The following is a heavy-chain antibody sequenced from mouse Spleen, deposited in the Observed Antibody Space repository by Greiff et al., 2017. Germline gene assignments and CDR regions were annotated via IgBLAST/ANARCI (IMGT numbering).Heavy chain of an antibody. CDR2: IYPGNSDT. V-gene: IGHV1-5*01. D-gene: IGHD2-4*01. CDR1: GYSFTSYW. CDR3: TRADYDEAWFAY. J-gene: IGHJ3*01. Sequence: VQLQQSGTVLARPGASVKMSCKASGYSFTSYWMHWVKQRPGQGLEWIGAIYPGNSDTSYNQKFKGKAKLTAVTSASTAYMELSSLTNEDSAVYYCTRADYDEAWFAYWGQGTLVTVSA.